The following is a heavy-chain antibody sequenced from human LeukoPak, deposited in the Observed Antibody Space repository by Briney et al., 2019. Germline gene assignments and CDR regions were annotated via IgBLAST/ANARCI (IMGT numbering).Heavy chain of an antibody. D-gene: IGHD3-3*01. V-gene: IGHV4-59*01. CDR2: IYSPGTT. J-gene: IGHJ3*01. Sequence: PSETLSLTSTVSGGSLSSDYCSCIRQPPGKGLEWIGYIYSPGTTNYNPSLKSRVSFSVDTSKNQFSLNLNSVTAADTAIYYCARNQTSYDSWSGSRSVSHQAFLCWVQGRLVTVSS. CDR1: GGSLSSDY. CDR3: ARNQTSYDSWSGSRSVSHQAFLC.